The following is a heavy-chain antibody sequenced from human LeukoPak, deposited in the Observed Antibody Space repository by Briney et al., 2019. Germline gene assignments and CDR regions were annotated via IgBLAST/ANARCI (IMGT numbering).Heavy chain of an antibody. D-gene: IGHD1-26*01. J-gene: IGHJ4*02. CDR3: ARGSIVGATMLDY. CDR2: IYYSGST. CDR1: GGSISSYY. V-gene: IGHV4-59*01. Sequence: SETLSLTCTVSGGSISSYYWSWIRQPPGKGLEWIGYIYYSGSTNYNPSLKSRVTISVDTSKNQFSLKPSSVTAADTAVYYCARGSIVGATMLDYWGQGTLVTVSS.